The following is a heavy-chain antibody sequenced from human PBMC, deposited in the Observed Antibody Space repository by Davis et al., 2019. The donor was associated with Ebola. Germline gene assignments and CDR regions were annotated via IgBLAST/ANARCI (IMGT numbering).Heavy chain of an antibody. CDR1: GYTFTSYD. CDR2: ISAYNGNT. CDR3: ARRDSTRLCSGGSCLDY. D-gene: IGHD2-15*01. V-gene: IGHV1-18*01. Sequence: ASVTVSCKASGYTFTSYDISWVRQAPGQGLEWMGWISAYNGNTNYAQKLQGRVTMTTDTSTSTAYMELSRLRSDDTAVYYCARRDSTRLCSGGSCLDYWGQGTLVTVSS. J-gene: IGHJ4*02.